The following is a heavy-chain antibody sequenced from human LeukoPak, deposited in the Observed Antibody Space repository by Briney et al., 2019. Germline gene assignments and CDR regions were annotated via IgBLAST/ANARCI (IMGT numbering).Heavy chain of an antibody. D-gene: IGHD3-10*01. CDR1: GFTFSSYA. CDR2: ISGSGGST. Sequence: GGSLRLSCAASGFTFSSYAMSWVRQAPGKGLEWVSAISGSGGSTYYADSAKGRFTISRDNSKNTLYLQMNSLRAEDTAVYYCARRGKNYYGSGSCYKSPSSYYFDYWGQGTWSPSPQ. V-gene: IGHV3-23*01. J-gene: IGHJ4*02. CDR3: ARRGKNYYGSGSCYKSPSSYYFDY.